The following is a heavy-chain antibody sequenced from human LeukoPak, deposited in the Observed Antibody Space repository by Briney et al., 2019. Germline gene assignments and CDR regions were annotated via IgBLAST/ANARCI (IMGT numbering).Heavy chain of an antibody. CDR3: ARGIAVAGRYYHGMDV. D-gene: IGHD6-19*01. V-gene: IGHV3-13*01. CDR1: GFTSSSYD. CDR2: IGTAGDT. Sequence: GGSLRLSCAASGFTSSSYDMHWVRQATGKGLEWVSAIGTAGDTYYPGSVKGRFTISRENAKNSLYLQMNSLRAGDTAVYYCARGIAVAGRYYHGMDVWGQGTTVTVSS. J-gene: IGHJ6*02.